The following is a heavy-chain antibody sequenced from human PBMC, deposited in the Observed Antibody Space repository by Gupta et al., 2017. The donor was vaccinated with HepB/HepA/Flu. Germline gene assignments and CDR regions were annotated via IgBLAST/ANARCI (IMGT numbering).Heavy chain of an antibody. CDR1: GFTLSSYS. CDR3: ARDGNRNGHTDTFVL. Sequence: EVQLVESGGGLVKPGESLRLSCAASGFTLSSYSMNWVRQAPGKGLEFVSSITSDSDSISYADPVKGRFTTSRDNAKNLLYLHMDILRTEDTAVYYCARDGNRNGHTDTFVLWAQGTIVTVSS. CDR2: ITSDSDSI. D-gene: IGHD5-24*01. J-gene: IGHJ3*01. V-gene: IGHV3-21*06.